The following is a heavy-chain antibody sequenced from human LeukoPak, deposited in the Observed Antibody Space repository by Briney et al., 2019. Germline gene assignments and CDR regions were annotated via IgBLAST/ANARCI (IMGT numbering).Heavy chain of an antibody. CDR3: ARDRDGPDY. CDR1: GFTFSSYW. D-gene: IGHD5-24*01. V-gene: IGHV3-74*01. Sequence: GGSLRLSCAASGFTFSSYWMHGVRQGPGRGLVWVSRINSDGSSTRYADSVKGRFTISRDNAKNTLYLQMNSLRAEDTAVYYCARDRDGPDYWGQGTLVTVSS. J-gene: IGHJ4*02. CDR2: INSDGSST.